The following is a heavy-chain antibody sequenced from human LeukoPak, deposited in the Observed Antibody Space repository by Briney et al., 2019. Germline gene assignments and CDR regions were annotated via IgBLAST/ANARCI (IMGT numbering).Heavy chain of an antibody. CDR3: AKEAYFTYYYDSSGYPLDY. CDR1: GFTFSSYA. J-gene: IGHJ4*02. CDR2: ISGSGGST. Sequence: GGSLRLSCAASGFTFSSYAMSWVRQAPGKGLEWASAISGSGGSTYYADSVKGRFTISRDNSKNTLYLQMNSLRAEDTAVYYCAKEAYFTYYYDSSGYPLDYWGQGTLVTVSS. V-gene: IGHV3-23*01. D-gene: IGHD3-22*01.